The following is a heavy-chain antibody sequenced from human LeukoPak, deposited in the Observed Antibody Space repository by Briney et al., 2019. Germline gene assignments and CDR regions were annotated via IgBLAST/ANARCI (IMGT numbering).Heavy chain of an antibody. D-gene: IGHD1-26*01. V-gene: IGHV4-34*01. J-gene: IGHJ4*02. CDR1: GGSFSGYY. CDR2: IDHSGST. CDR3: ARAGYTISYYSLDY. Sequence: SETLSLTCAVYGGSFSGYYCHWIRQPPGKGLEWIGEIDHSGSTSYNPSLKSRVTMSVDTSKNQFSLKLTSLTAADTAVYYCARAGYTISYYSLDYWGQGSLVTVSS.